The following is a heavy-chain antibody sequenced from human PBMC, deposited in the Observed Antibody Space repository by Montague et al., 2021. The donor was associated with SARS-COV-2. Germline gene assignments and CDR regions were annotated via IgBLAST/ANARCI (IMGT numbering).Heavy chain of an antibody. Sequence: TLSLTCTVSGGSISSGNYYWSWIRQPAGKGLEWIGRIYTSGSTNYNPSLKSRVTISADTSKSQFSLKLSSMTAADTAVYYCAREVGRYYDWHPDSWGQGTLVTVSS. J-gene: IGHJ4*02. V-gene: IGHV4-61*02. D-gene: IGHD1-26*01. CDR3: AREVGRYYDWHPDS. CDR1: GGSISSGNYY. CDR2: IYTSGST.